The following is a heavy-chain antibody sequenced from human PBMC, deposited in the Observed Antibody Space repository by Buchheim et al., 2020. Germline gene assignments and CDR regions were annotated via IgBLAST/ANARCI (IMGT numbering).Heavy chain of an antibody. D-gene: IGHD3-16*01. CDR1: GGSVSSKHYY. J-gene: IGHJ4*02. CDR3: ARDRSWGGADY. CDR2: IYYSGNT. V-gene: IGHV4-61*01. Sequence: QVQLQESGPGLVKPSETLSLTCTVSGGSVSSKHYYWSWIRQPPGKGLEWIGYIYYSGNTNYNPSLKSRVTISVDTSKNQFSLRLSSVTAADTAVYYCARDRSWGGADYWGQGTL.